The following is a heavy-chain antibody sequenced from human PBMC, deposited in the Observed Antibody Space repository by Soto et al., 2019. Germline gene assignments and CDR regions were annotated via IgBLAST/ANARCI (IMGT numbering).Heavy chain of an antibody. V-gene: IGHV3-33*01. Sequence: PGGSLRLSCAASRFTFSSYGMHWVRQAPGKGLEWVAVIWYDGSNKYYADSVKGRFTISRDNSKNTLYLQMNSLRAEDTAVYYCARGTSSSYYYDSSGYQTVRYFDLWGRGTLVTVSS. CDR1: RFTFSSYG. CDR3: ARGTSSSYYYDSSGYQTVRYFDL. CDR2: IWYDGSNK. J-gene: IGHJ2*01. D-gene: IGHD3-22*01.